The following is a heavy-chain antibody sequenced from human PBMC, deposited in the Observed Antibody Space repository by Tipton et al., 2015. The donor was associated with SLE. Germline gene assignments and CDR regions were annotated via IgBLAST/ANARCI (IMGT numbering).Heavy chain of an antibody. CDR2: IYYSGST. Sequence: TLSLTCTVSGGSISSSSYYWGWIRQPPGKGLEWIGSIYYSGSTYYNPSLKSRVTISVDTSKNQFSLKLSSVTAADTAVYYCARLLDFRYWGQGTLVTVSS. J-gene: IGHJ4*02. D-gene: IGHD3-3*01. CDR1: GGSISSSSYY. V-gene: IGHV4-39*07. CDR3: ARLLDFRY.